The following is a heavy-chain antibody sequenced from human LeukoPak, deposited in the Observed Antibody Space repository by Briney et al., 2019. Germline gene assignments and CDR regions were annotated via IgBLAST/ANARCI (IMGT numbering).Heavy chain of an antibody. CDR3: ARSDYYDTGRGYQH. CDR1: GYTFTNYG. Sequence: ASVKVSCKASGYTFTNYGTTWVRQAPGQGLEWMGWISANNGNTNYAQKFQGRVSMTTDTSTSTACMDLRSLRSDDTAVYYCARSDYYDTGRGYQHWGQGTLVTVSS. CDR2: ISANNGNT. V-gene: IGHV1-18*01. J-gene: IGHJ1*01. D-gene: IGHD3-22*01.